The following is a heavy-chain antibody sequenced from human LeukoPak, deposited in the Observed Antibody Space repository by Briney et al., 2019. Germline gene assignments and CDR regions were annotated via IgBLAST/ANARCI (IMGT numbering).Heavy chain of an antibody. CDR1: GFTFTSYS. J-gene: IGHJ6*02. CDR3: ATGGGRWLQLRYGMDV. D-gene: IGHD5-24*01. CDR2: ISGGGGST. V-gene: IGHV3-23*01. Sequence: GGSLRLSCAASGFTFTSYSMNWVRQAPGKGLEWVSTISGGGGSTYYADSVKGRFTISRDNSKNTLYLQVNSLRAEDTAVYYCATGGGRWLQLRYGMDVWGQGTTVTVSS.